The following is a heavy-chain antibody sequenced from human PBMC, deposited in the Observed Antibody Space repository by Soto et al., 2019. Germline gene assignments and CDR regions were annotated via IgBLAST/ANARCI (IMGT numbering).Heavy chain of an antibody. D-gene: IGHD3-3*01. CDR1: GYTFTSYD. J-gene: IGHJ6*02. CDR2: MDPNRGST. Sequence: QAQLVQSGAEVKKPGASVKVSCKASGYTFTSYDINWVRQAPGQGLEWLGWMDPNRGSTGYAQNLQGRVTMTRNISINTAHMELGSLRSEDTAVYYCARERKFDFWRKGLDVWGQGTTVTVSS. V-gene: IGHV1-8*01. CDR3: ARERKFDFWRKGLDV.